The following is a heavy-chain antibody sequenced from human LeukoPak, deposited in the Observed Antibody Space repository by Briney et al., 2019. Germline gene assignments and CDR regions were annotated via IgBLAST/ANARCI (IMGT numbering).Heavy chain of an antibody. CDR1: GFTFSNYA. J-gene: IGHJ4*02. CDR3: TRTNWNYDY. Sequence: GGSLRLSCAASGFTFSNYAMSWVRQAPGKGLEWVGRIKSKTDGGTTDYAAPVKGRFTISREDSKNTLYLQMNSLKTEDTAVYYCTRTNWNYDYWGQGTLATVSS. D-gene: IGHD1-7*01. V-gene: IGHV3-15*01. CDR2: IKSKTDGGTT.